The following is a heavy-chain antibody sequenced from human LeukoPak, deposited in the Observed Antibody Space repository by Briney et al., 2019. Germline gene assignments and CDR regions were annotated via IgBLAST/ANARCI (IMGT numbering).Heavy chain of an antibody. CDR3: ARAGSGSGWYFDY. J-gene: IGHJ4*02. Sequence: ASVKVSCKASGYDFTSVGITWVRRAPGQGLEWMGWISPDNGNTRYAQKFQGRVAMTTDTSTTTAYMELRGLRFNGTAVYYCARAGSGSGWYFDYWGQGTLVTVSS. CDR2: ISPDNGNT. V-gene: IGHV1-18*01. CDR1: GYDFTSVG. D-gene: IGHD6-19*01.